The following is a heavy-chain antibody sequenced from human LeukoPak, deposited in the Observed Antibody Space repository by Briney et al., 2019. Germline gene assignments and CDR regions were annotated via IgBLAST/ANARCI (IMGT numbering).Heavy chain of an antibody. V-gene: IGHV4-34*01. CDR2: INHSGST. CDR1: GGSFSGYY. CDR3: ARPPHY. J-gene: IGHJ4*02. Sequence: PSEALSLTCAVYGGSFSGYYWSWIRQPPGKGLEWIGEINHSGSTNYNPSLKSRVTISVDTSKNQFSLKLSSVTAADTAVYYCARPPHYWGQGTLVTVSS.